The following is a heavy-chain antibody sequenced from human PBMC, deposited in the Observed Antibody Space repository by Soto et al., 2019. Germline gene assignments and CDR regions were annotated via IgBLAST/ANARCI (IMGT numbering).Heavy chain of an antibody. Sequence: SETLSLTCTVSGGSISSSSYYWGWIRQSPGKGLEWIGSFYYSGSTYYSPSLKSRVTISGDTSKKQISPRLSSVTAADTALYYCARISVASRYMDVWGKGTTVTVSS. CDR1: GGSISSSSYY. D-gene: IGHD5-12*01. V-gene: IGHV4-39*01. CDR2: FYYSGST. J-gene: IGHJ6*03. CDR3: ARISVASRYMDV.